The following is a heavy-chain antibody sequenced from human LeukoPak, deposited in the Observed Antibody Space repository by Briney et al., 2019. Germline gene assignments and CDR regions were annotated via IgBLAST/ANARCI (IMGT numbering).Heavy chain of an antibody. J-gene: IGHJ6*02. V-gene: IGHV4-30-4*01. CDR1: GGSISSGDYY. CDR2: IYYSGST. Sequence: SQTLSLTCTVSGGSISSGDYYWSWIRQPPGKGLEWIGSIYYSGSTYYNPSLKSRVTISVDTSKNQFSLKLSSVTAADTAVYYCARVLADTTVTTEYYYGMDVWGQGTTVTVSS. D-gene: IGHD4-17*01. CDR3: ARVLADTTVTTEYYYGMDV.